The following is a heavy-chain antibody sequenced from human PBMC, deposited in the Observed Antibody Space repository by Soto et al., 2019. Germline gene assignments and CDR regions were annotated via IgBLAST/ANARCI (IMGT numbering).Heavy chain of an antibody. V-gene: IGHV1-69*06. J-gene: IGHJ4*02. D-gene: IGHD2-15*01. CDR3: ASGRGYCSGGSCYSRYFDY. CDR1: GGTFSSYA. CDR2: IIPIFGTA. Sequence: SVKVSCKASGGTFSSYAISWVRQAPGQGLEWMGGIIPIFGTANYAQKFQGRVTITADKSTSTAYMELSSLRSEDTAVYYCASGRGYCSGGSCYSRYFDYWGQGTLVTVSS.